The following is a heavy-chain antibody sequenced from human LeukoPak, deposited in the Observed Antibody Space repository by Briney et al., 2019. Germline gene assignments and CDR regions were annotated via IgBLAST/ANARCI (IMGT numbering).Heavy chain of an antibody. CDR2: ISAGGYPI. V-gene: IGHV3-11*04. D-gene: IGHD1-14*01. CDR3: VMTTGPPTDH. CDR1: GFTFNDYY. J-gene: IGHJ4*01. Sequence: PGGSLRLSCTGSGFTFNDYYMSWVRQAPWKGLEWLSFISAGGYPIYYADSVRGRFTISRDTAKNSLYLQMNSLRVEDTAVYYCVMTTGPPTDHWGQGALVTVSS.